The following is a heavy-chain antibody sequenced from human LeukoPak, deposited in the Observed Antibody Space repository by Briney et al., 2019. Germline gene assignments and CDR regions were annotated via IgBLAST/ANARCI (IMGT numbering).Heavy chain of an antibody. D-gene: IGHD3-3*01. CDR2: IYHSGST. V-gene: IGHV4-4*02. J-gene: IGHJ4*02. CDR3: ARDGWSGYDC. Sequence: PSETLSLTCAVSGGSIKSNNWWSWVRQPPGKGLEWIGEIYHSGSTYYNPSLKSRVTISVDTSKNQFSLKLSSVTAADTAVYYCARDGWSGYDCWGQGTLVTVSS. CDR1: GGSIKSNNW.